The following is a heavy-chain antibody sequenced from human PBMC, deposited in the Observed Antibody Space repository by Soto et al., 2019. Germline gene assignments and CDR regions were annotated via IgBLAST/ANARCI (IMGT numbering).Heavy chain of an antibody. D-gene: IGHD5-12*01. V-gene: IGHV3-30-3*01. CDR1: GFTFSSYA. CDR3: AREYGGYVRVYGMDV. J-gene: IGHJ6*02. Sequence: PGGSLRLSCAASGFTFSSYAMHWVRQAPGKGLEWVAVISYDGSNKYYAESVKGRFTISRDNSKNTLYLQMNSLRAEDTAVYYCAREYGGYVRVYGMDVWGQGTTVTVS. CDR2: ISYDGSNK.